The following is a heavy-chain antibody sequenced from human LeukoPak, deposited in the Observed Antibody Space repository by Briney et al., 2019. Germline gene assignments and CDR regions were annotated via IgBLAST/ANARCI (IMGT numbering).Heavy chain of an antibody. Sequence: GGALRLSCAASVFTFSSYSINWVRQAPGKGLEWVSSICISSSYIYYADSVKGRFTLSKDNAKNSLYLQINSLRAEDTAVYYCGRDRPYYRYNSNYYYYYYMDVWGKGTTVTVSS. CDR3: GRDRPYYRYNSNYYYYYYMDV. CDR1: VFTFSSYS. J-gene: IGHJ6*03. CDR2: ICISSSYI. V-gene: IGHV3-21*01. D-gene: IGHD1-20*01.